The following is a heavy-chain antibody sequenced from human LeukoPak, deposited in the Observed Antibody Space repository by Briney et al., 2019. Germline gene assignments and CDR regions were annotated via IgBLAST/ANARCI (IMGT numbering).Heavy chain of an antibody. CDR2: IYSGGST. Sequence: GGSLRLSCAASGFTVSSNYMSWVRQAPGKGLEWVSVIYSGGSTYYADSVKGRFTISRDNSKNTLYLQMNSLRAEDTAVYYCAKVQSTPFGTYYYYYMDVWGKGTTVTISS. CDR1: GFTVSSNY. J-gene: IGHJ6*03. D-gene: IGHD1-1*01. V-gene: IGHV3-53*01. CDR3: AKVQSTPFGTYYYYYMDV.